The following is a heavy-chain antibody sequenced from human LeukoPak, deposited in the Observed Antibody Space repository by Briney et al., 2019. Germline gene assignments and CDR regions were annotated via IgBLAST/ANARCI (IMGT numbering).Heavy chain of an antibody. CDR3: ALDIVATIGQYNWFDP. CDR2: IIPIFGTA. J-gene: IGHJ5*02. CDR1: GGTFSSYA. D-gene: IGHD5-12*01. Sequence: ASVKVSCXASGGTFSSYAISWVRQAPGQGLEWMGRIIPIFGTANYAQKFQGRVTITTDESTSTAYMELSSLRSEDTAVYYCALDIVATIGQYNWFDPWGQGNLVTVSS. V-gene: IGHV1-69*05.